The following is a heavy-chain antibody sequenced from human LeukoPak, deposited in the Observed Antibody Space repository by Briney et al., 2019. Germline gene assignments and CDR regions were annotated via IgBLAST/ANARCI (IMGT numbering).Heavy chain of an antibody. CDR3: AKDRGVVVAAIDY. CDR2: IWYDGSNK. Sequence: PGGSLRLSCAASGFTFSSYGMHWVRQAPGKGLERVAVIWYDGSNKYYAASAKGRFTISRDNSKNTLYLQMNSLRAEDTAVYYCAKDRGVVVAAIDYWGQGTLVTVSS. CDR1: GFTFSSYG. V-gene: IGHV3-33*06. J-gene: IGHJ4*02. D-gene: IGHD2-15*01.